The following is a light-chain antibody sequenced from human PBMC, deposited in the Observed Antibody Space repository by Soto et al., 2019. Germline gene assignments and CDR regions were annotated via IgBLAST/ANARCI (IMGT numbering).Light chain of an antibody. V-gene: IGKV1-17*01. Sequence: DIQMTQSPSTLSASVGDRVTITCRASQGIRNNLGWYQQKPGEAPERLIYTASSLQSGVPSRFGGSGSGTDFTLTINSLEPEDFAVYYCQQRNVWPPITFGQGTRLEIK. CDR3: QQRNVWPPIT. CDR1: QGIRNN. J-gene: IGKJ5*01. CDR2: TAS.